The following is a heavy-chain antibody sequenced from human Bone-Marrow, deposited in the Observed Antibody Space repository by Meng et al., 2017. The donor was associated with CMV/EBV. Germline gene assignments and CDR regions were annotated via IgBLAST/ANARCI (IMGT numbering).Heavy chain of an antibody. V-gene: IGHV3-30-3*01. CDR3: ARGYELRYFVPYYYGMDV. CDR2: ISYDGSNK. J-gene: IGHJ6*02. D-gene: IGHD3-9*01. CDR1: GFTFSSYA. Sequence: GESLKISCAASGFTFSSYAMHWVRQAPGKGLEWVAVISYDGSNKYYADSVKGRFTISRDNSKNTLYLQMNSLRAEDTAVYYCARGYELRYFVPYYYGMDVWGQGTTVTVSS.